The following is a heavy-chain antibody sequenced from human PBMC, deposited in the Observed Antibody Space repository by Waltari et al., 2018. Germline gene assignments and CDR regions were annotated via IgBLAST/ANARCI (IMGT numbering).Heavy chain of an antibody. CDR1: GFTFSSYW. CDR3: ARDLRYCNSTSCYTYYYYGMDV. Sequence: EVQLVESGGGLVQPGGSLRLSCAASGFTFSSYWMSWVRQAPGKGLEWVANIKQDGSEKYYVDSVKGRFTISRDNAKNSLYLQMNSLRAEDTAVYYFARDLRYCNSTSCYTYYYYGMDVWGQGTTVTVSS. CDR2: IKQDGSEK. V-gene: IGHV3-7*01. J-gene: IGHJ6*02. D-gene: IGHD2-2*02.